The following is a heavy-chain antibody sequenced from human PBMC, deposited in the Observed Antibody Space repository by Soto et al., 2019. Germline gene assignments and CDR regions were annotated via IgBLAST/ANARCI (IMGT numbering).Heavy chain of an antibody. J-gene: IGHJ5*02. CDR3: AIYTMTTVTTGNWFDP. V-gene: IGHV4-31*03. Sequence: QVQLQESRPGLVKHSQTLSLTCTVSGGSISSGGYYWSWIRQHPGKGLEWIGYIYYSGSTYYNPSLTSRVTISVDTSKNQFSLKLSSVTAADTAVYYCAIYTMTTVTTGNWFDPWGQGTLVTVSS. D-gene: IGHD4-17*01. CDR1: GGSISSGGYY. CDR2: IYYSGST.